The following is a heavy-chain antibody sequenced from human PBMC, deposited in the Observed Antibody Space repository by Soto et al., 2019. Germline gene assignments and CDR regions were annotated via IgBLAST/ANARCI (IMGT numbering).Heavy chain of an antibody. CDR3: ASNRPRYSSGWSRGAFAI. J-gene: IGHJ3*02. CDR1: GYTFTSYA. V-gene: IGHV1-3*01. D-gene: IGHD6-19*01. CDR2: INAGNGNT. Sequence: ASVKVSCRASGYTFTSYAMHWVRQAPGQRLEWMGWINAGNGNTKYSQKFQGRVTITRDTSASTAYMELSSLRSEDTAVYYCASNRPRYSSGWSRGAFAIWGQGTMVTVSS.